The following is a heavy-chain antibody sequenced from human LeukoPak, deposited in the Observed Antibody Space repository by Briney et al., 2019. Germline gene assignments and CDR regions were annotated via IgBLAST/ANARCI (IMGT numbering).Heavy chain of an antibody. D-gene: IGHD6-13*01. CDR3: ARFEQQPQYYYYYMDV. Sequence: PSETLSLTCAVYGGSFSGYYWSWIRQPPGKGLEWIGEINHSGSTNYNPSLKSRVTISVDTSKNQFSLKLSSVTAADTAVYYCARFEQQPQYYYYYMDVWGKGTTVTISS. CDR2: INHSGST. J-gene: IGHJ6*03. V-gene: IGHV4-34*01. CDR1: GGSFSGYY.